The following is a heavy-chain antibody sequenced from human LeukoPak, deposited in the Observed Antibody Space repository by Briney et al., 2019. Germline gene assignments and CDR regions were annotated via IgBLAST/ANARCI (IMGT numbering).Heavy chain of an antibody. Sequence: PGGSLRLSCAASGFTVSSNYMSWVRQAPGKGLEWVSVIYSGGSTYYADSVKGRFTISRDNAKNSLYLQMNSLRAADTAVYYCARDSTLFQWLVFWGQGTLVTVSS. V-gene: IGHV3-53*01. CDR1: GFTVSSNY. D-gene: IGHD6-19*01. J-gene: IGHJ4*02. CDR2: IYSGGST. CDR3: ARDSTLFQWLVF.